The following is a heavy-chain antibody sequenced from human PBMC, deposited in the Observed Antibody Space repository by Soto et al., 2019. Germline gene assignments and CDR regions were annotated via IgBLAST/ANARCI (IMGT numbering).Heavy chain of an antibody. CDR3: ASYVVVSDPFTY. CDR1: GYTLTELS. V-gene: IGHV1-24*01. D-gene: IGHD2-15*01. Sequence: ASVKVSCKVSGYTLTELSRHWVRQAPGKGLEWMGGFDPEDGETIYAQKFQGRVTMTEDTSTDTAYMELSSLRSEDTAVYYCASYVVVSDPFTYWGQGTLVTVSS. CDR2: FDPEDGET. J-gene: IGHJ4*02.